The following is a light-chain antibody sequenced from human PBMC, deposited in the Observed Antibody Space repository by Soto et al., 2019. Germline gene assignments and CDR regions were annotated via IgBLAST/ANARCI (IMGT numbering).Light chain of an antibody. CDR2: AAS. V-gene: IGKV1-17*01. Sequence: DIQMTQSPSSLSASVGDRVTITCRASQGIRNDLGWYQQKPGKAPKRLIYAASSLQSGVPSRFSGSGSWTDFTLTIIRLQPKDFATYYCLQHNSYPEWTFVQGTKVEIK. CDR1: QGIRND. J-gene: IGKJ1*01. CDR3: LQHNSYPEWT.